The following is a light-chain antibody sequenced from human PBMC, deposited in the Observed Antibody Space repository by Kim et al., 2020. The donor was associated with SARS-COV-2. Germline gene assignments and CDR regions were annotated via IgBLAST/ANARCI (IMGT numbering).Light chain of an antibody. CDR2: GED. Sequence: DPAVSVAVGQTVRITCQGDTLKTDFAIWCQQKPGQATLLGLYGEDYRPSGVPDRFYGTRSGNTATLTITGAQAEDEADYYSNCRNDFGGGNQLTVL. CDR3: NCRND. J-gene: IGLJ7*01. V-gene: IGLV3-19*01. CDR1: TLKTDF.